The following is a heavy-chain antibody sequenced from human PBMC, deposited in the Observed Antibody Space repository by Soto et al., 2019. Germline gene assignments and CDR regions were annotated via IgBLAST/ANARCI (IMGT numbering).Heavy chain of an antibody. J-gene: IGHJ4*02. Sequence: EVQLLESGGCLVQPGGSLRLSCAASGFTFTSYAMSWVRQAPGKGLEWVSAFSGSGGSTYYADSVRGRFTISRDNSKNTLYLQMNRLRAEDTAVNYCAKNGGIVVVVAATLFDYWGQGTLVTVSS. D-gene: IGHD2-15*01. CDR1: GFTFTSYA. V-gene: IGHV3-23*01. CDR3: AKNGGIVVVVAATLFDY. CDR2: FSGSGGST.